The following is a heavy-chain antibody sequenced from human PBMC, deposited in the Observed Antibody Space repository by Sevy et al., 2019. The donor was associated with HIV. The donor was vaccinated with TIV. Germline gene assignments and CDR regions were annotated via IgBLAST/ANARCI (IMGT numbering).Heavy chain of an antibody. J-gene: IGHJ4*02. CDR3: AAGDTAFLADFDF. CDR1: GFSISTHA. Sequence: GGSLRLSCGASGFSISTHAMNWVRQAPGRGLEWISGISATDGSTHYADSVKGRFTISRDNSKNTVHLQMNSLRAEDTALYYGAAGDTAFLADFDFWGQGTLVTVSS. D-gene: IGHD5-18*01. V-gene: IGHV3-23*01. CDR2: ISATDGST.